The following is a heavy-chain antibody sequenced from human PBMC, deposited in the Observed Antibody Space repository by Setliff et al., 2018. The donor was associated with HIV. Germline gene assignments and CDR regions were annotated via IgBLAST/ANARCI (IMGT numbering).Heavy chain of an antibody. CDR3: ARGGGYCTNGLCYNRWFEP. V-gene: IGHV1-2*02. D-gene: IGHD2-8*01. Sequence: ASVKVSCKASGYTFTDYYIQWVRQAPGQGLEWMGWINAERGDTNYAEKFLGRVTMTRKTSINTAYMELTRLKSHDPAVYYCARGGGYCTNGLCYNRWFEPWGQGTPVTVSS. J-gene: IGHJ5*02. CDR1: GYTFTDYY. CDR2: INAERGDT.